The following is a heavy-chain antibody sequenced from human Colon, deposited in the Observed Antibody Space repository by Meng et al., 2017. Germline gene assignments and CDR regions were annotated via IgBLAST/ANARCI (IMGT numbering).Heavy chain of an antibody. CDR1: GGSVTSGSYY. CDR2: IYYTGTT. Sequence: QVQLQESGPGRGGPSGTLSPPSPFSGGSVTSGSYYWSWIRHPPGKGLEWIGYIYYTGTTNYNPSLKSRVTISVDTSKNQFSLKLSSVTAADTAVYYCARGPLDYWGQGTLVTVSS. J-gene: IGHJ4*02. CDR3: ARGPLDY. V-gene: IGHV4-61*01.